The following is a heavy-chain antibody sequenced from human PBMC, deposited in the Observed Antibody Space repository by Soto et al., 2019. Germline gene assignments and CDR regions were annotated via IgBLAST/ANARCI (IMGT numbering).Heavy chain of an antibody. Sequence: PGESLKISCKGSGYSFTSYWISWVRQMPGKGLEWMGRIDPSDSYTNYSPSFQGHVTISADKSISTAYLQWSSLKASDTAMYYCARHRIFSGNYYYGMDVWGQGTTVTVSS. V-gene: IGHV5-10-1*01. D-gene: IGHD3-3*01. J-gene: IGHJ6*02. CDR3: ARHRIFSGNYYYGMDV. CDR1: GYSFTSYW. CDR2: IDPSDSYT.